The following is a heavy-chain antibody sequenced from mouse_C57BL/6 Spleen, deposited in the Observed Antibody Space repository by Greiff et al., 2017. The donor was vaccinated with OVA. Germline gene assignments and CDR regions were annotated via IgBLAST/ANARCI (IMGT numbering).Heavy chain of an antibody. D-gene: IGHD2-3*01. CDR1: GFNIKDYY. Sequence: DVKLQESGAELVRPGASVKLSCTASGFNIKDYYMHWVKQRPEQGLEWIGRIDPEDGDTEYAPKFQGKATMTADTSSNTAYLQLSSLTSEDTAVYYCTSPYDGYYVDFDYWGQGTTLTVSS. J-gene: IGHJ2*01. V-gene: IGHV14-1*01. CDR2: IDPEDGDT. CDR3: TSPYDGYYVDFDY.